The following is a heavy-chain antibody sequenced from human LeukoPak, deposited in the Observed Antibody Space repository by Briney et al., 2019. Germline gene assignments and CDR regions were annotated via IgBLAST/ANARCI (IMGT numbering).Heavy chain of an antibody. J-gene: IGHJ4*02. D-gene: IGHD4-11*01. CDR1: GFTFSSYG. V-gene: IGHV3-30*03. CDR2: ISYDGSNK. Sequence: PGRSLRLSCSASGFTFSSYGMHWVRQAPGKGLEWVAVISYDGSNKYYADSVKGRFTISRDNSKNTLYLQMNSLRAEDTAVYYCARVRDRKPETTSVFDYWGQGTLVTVSS. CDR3: ARVRDRKPETTSVFDY.